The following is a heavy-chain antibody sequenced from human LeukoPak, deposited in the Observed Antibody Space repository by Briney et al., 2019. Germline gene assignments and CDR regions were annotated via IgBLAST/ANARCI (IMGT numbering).Heavy chain of an antibody. D-gene: IGHD6-13*01. CDR1: DFIFSGYW. Sequence: PGGSLRLSCAVSDFIFSGYWMTWVRQAPGKGLEWVANINQDGSVKQYANSVKGRFTISRDNAKNSLYLQMNSLTAEGTAVYYCAREEDDSSSWDYWGQGTLVTVSS. CDR2: INQDGSVK. CDR3: AREEDDSSSWDY. J-gene: IGHJ4*02. V-gene: IGHV3-7*01.